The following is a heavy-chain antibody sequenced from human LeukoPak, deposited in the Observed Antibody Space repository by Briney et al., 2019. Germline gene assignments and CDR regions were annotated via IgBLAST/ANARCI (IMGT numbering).Heavy chain of an antibody. V-gene: IGHV4-34*01. D-gene: IGHD5-12*01. Sequence: SETLSLTCAVYGGSFSGYYWSWIRQPPGKGLEWIGEINHSGSTNYNPSLKSRVTISLDTSKNQFSLKLSSVTAADTAVYYCARGVWLRMGYYYGMDVWGQGTTVTVSS. J-gene: IGHJ6*02. CDR1: GGSFSGYY. CDR3: ARGVWLRMGYYYGMDV. CDR2: INHSGST.